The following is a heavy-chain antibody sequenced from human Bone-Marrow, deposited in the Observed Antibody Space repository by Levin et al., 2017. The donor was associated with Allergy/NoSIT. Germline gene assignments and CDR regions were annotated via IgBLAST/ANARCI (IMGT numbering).Heavy chain of an antibody. Sequence: SETLSLTCTVSGGSISSSNWWSWVRQAPGKGLEWIGEIYHSGTTNYDPSLKSRVTISVDSSKNQFSLILYSVTAADTAVYYCARGPYSMYFDLWGLGTLVAVSS. V-gene: IGHV4-4*02. CDR1: GGSISSSNW. J-gene: IGHJ4*02. CDR2: IYHSGTT. D-gene: IGHD2-21*01. CDR3: ARGPYSMYFDL.